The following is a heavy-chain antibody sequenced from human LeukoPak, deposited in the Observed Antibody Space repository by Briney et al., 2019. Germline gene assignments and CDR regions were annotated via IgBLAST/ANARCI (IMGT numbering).Heavy chain of an antibody. D-gene: IGHD6-13*01. J-gene: IGHJ4*02. CDR2: INHSGST. Sequence: SETLSLTCAVYGGSFSGYYWSWIRQPPGKGLEWIGEINHSGSTNYNPSLKGRATISVDTSKNQFSLKLSSVTAADTAVYYCARNPGSRLDYWGQGTLVTVSS. CDR3: ARNPGSRLDY. CDR1: GGSFSGYY. V-gene: IGHV4-34*01.